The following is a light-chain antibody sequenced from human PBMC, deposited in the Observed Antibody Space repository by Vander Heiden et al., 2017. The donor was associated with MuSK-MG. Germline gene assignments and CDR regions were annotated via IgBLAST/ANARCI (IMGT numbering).Light chain of an antibody. CDR1: ALPKQY. Sequence: SYQPTHPPSVSLSPGHTARITCSGGALPKQYAYWYQEKPGQAPVLVKHKDSERPSGIPERFSGSSSGTTINLTISGAQAEDEADYNGQSADSSGTLGVLGGGT. CDR2: KDS. V-gene: IGLV3-25*03. J-gene: IGLJ2*01. CDR3: QSADSSGTLGV.